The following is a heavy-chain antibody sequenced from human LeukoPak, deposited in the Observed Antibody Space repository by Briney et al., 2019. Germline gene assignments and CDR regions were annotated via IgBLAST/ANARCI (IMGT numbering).Heavy chain of an antibody. CDR2: IYTSGST. D-gene: IGHD4-11*01. CDR1: GGSISSYY. V-gene: IGHV4-4*07. Sequence: SETLSLTCTVSGGSISSYYWSWIRQPAGKGLEWIGRIYTSGSTNYNPSLKSRVTMSVDTSKNQFSLKLSSVTAADTAVYYRARDGDDYSNYYWFDPWGQGTLVTVSS. CDR3: ARDGDDYSNYYWFDP. J-gene: IGHJ5*02.